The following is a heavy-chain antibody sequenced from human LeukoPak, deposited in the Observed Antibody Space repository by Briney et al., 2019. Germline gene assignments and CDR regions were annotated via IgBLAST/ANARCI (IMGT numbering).Heavy chain of an antibody. CDR1: GGSISSYY. CDR2: IYTSGST. V-gene: IGHV4-4*07. Sequence: RASETLSLTCTVSGGSISSYYWSWIRQPAGKGLEWIGRIYTSGSTNYNPSLKSRVTMSVDTSKNQFSLKLSSVTAADTAVYYCARERVPDYSNYYFDYWGQGTLVTVSS. D-gene: IGHD4-11*01. J-gene: IGHJ4*02. CDR3: ARERVPDYSNYYFDY.